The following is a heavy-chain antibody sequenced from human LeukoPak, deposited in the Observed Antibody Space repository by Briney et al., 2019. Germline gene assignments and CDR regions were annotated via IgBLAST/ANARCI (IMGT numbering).Heavy chain of an antibody. J-gene: IGHJ5*02. Sequence: PSETLSLTCTVSGGSIRSSYYYWGWIRQPPGTGLEWIASIYDSGSTYYNPSLKSRVTISVDTSRNQFSLKLSSVTAADTAVYYCARATGGRRVQRNWFDPWGQGTLVTVSS. CDR3: ARATGGRRVQRNWFDP. CDR1: GGSIRSSYYY. CDR2: IYDSGST. V-gene: IGHV4-39*01. D-gene: IGHD2-15*01.